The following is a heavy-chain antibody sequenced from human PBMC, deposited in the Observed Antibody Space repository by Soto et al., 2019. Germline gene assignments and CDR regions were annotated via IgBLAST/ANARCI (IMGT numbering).Heavy chain of an antibody. V-gene: IGHV4-34*01. CDR1: GDTFSTYY. Sequence: PSETLSLTCAVYGDTFSTYYWSWIRQPPGKGLEWIGEVTHGGSTNYNPSLNSRVTISVDTSKNQFSLKLYSVTAADTAVYYCARDRTYYYDSSGYQVVTTYGMDVWGQGTTVTVSS. J-gene: IGHJ6*02. D-gene: IGHD3-22*01. CDR3: ARDRTYYYDSSGYQVVTTYGMDV. CDR2: VTHGGST.